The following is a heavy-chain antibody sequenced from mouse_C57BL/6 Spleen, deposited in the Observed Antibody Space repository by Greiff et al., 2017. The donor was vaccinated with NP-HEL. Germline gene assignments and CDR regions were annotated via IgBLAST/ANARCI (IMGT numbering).Heavy chain of an antibody. Sequence: VQLQQSGPELVKPGASVKISCKASGYAFSSSWMNWVKQGPGKGLEWIGRIYPGDGDTNYNGKFKGKATLTADKSSSTAYSQLSSLTSEDSAVYLCAREGGNYDYSFDYWGQGTTLTVSS. D-gene: IGHD2-4*01. CDR3: AREGGNYDYSFDY. CDR1: GYAFSSSW. J-gene: IGHJ2*01. CDR2: IYPGDGDT. V-gene: IGHV1-82*01.